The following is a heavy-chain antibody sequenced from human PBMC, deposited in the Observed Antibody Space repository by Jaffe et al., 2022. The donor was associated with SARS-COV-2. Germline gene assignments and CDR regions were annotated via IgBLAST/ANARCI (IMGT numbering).Heavy chain of an antibody. J-gene: IGHJ6*03. D-gene: IGHD2-15*01. CDR3: ARGGGGHFYYMDV. CDR1: GYTFNTFG. CDR2: IGGYNGNT. V-gene: IGHV1-18*01. Sequence: QVQLVQSGPEVKKPGASVKVSCKSSGYTFNTFGINWVRQAPGQGLEWMGWIGGYNGNTDYAQNLQGRVTMTTDTSTSIAYMELRSLTSDDTAVYYCARGGGGHFYYMDVWGKGTTVTVSS.